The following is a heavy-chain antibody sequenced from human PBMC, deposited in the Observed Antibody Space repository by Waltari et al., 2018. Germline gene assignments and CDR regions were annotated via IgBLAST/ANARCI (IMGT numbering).Heavy chain of an antibody. V-gene: IGHV3-72*01. CDR1: GFTFSDYY. Sequence: EMLLVESGGGLVQPGGSLRLSCVGSGFTFSDYYIDWVRQAPGKGLGWCVHIKNSGQRYTTDLAASVKGRFTITKDDSQDSMYRHMNSLKTDDTAVYYCCRENWGKFDPWGQGTLVTVSS. CDR2: IKNSGQRYTT. D-gene: IGHD3-16*01. CDR3: CRENWGKFDP. J-gene: IGHJ5*02.